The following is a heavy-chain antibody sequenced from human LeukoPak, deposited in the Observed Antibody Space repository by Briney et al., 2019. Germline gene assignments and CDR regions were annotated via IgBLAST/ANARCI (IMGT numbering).Heavy chain of an antibody. J-gene: IGHJ3*02. CDR2: INHSGST. Sequence: PSGTLSLTCAVYGGSFSGYYWSWIRQPPGKGLEWIGEINHSGSTNYNPSLKSRVTISVDTSKNQFSLNLNSVTAADTAVYYCARVGNTIFGVVIGDAFDIWGQGAMVTVSS. CDR3: ARVGNTIFGVVIGDAFDI. V-gene: IGHV4-34*01. D-gene: IGHD3-3*01. CDR1: GGSFSGYY.